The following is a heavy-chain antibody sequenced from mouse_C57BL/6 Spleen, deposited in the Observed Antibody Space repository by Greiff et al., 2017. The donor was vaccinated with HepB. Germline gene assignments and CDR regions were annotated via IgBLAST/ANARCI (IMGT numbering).Heavy chain of an antibody. CDR2: IDPSDSET. CDR1: GYTFTSYW. D-gene: IGHD1-1*01. CDR3: ARNPYYYGSIYAMGY. J-gene: IGHJ4*01. V-gene: IGHV1-52*01. Sequence: QVQLQQPGAELVRPGSSVKLSCKASGYTFTSYWMHWVKQRPIQGLEWIGNIDPSDSETHYNQKFKDKATLTVDKSSSTAYMQLSSLTSEDSAVYYCARNPYYYGSIYAMGYWGQGTSVTVSS.